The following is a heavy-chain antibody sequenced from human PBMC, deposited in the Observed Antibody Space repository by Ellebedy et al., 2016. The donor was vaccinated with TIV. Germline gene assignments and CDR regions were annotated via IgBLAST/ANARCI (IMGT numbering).Heavy chain of an antibody. CDR3: AKVNTTMVTVFSYIEN. CDR1: GFTFSNCG. CDR2: ISYAGSTE. J-gene: IGHJ4*02. D-gene: IGHD5-18*01. V-gene: IGHV3-30*18. Sequence: GESLKIPCAASGFTFSNCGMHWVRQAPGKGLEWVAVISYAGSTEYYADSVKGRFTISRVNSKNTLYLQMNRLRHEDTAIYYCAKVNTTMVTVFSYIENWGQGTLVTVSS.